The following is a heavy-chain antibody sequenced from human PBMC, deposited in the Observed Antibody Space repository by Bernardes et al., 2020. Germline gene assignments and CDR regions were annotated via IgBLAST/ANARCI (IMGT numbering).Heavy chain of an antibody. J-gene: IGHJ4*02. V-gene: IGHV1-46*01. CDR3: ARGGGYTETYCGAGGACYSAESDY. CDR2: INPSPGST. CDR1: GYTFTSYY. D-gene: IGHD2-15*01. Sequence: ASVKVSCKTSGYTFTSYYIHWVRHAPGQGLEWMGIINPSPGSTAYARKFQGRVSMTRDRSTTTVYMELSSLTPEDTAVYYCARGGGYTETYCGAGGACYSAESDYWGQGTLVTVSS.